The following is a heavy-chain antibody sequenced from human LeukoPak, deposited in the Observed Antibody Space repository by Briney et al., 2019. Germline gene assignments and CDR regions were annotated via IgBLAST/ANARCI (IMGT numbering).Heavy chain of an antibody. D-gene: IGHD2-2*01. CDR3: ARDFYCSSTSCADY. Sequence: GRSLRLSCAASGFTFSSYAMHWVRQAPGKGLEWVAVISYDGSNKYYADSMKGRFTISRDNSKNTLYLQMNSLRAEDTAVYYCARDFYCSSTSCADYRGQGTLVTVSP. CDR2: ISYDGSNK. J-gene: IGHJ4*02. V-gene: IGHV3-30*04. CDR1: GFTFSSYA.